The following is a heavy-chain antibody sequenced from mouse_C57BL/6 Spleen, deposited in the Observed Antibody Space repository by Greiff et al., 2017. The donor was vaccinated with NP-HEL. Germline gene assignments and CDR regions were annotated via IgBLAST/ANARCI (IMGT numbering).Heavy chain of an antibody. CDR3: ARRDAFAY. D-gene: IGHD3-3*01. Sequence: VQLQQSGPELVKPGASVKISCKASGYAFSSSWMNWVKQRPGKGLEWIGRIYPGDGDTNYNGKFKGKATLTADKSSNTAYMQLSSLTSEDSAVYFCARRDAFAYWGQGTLVTVSA. CDR1: GYAFSSSW. CDR2: IYPGDGDT. V-gene: IGHV1-82*01. J-gene: IGHJ3*01.